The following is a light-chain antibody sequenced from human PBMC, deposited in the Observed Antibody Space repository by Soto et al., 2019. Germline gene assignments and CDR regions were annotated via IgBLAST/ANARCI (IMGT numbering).Light chain of an antibody. Sequence: EIVMTQSPATLSVSPGERATLSCRASQTISSDLAWYQQKPGQAPRLLIHGAFTRATGIPARFSGSVSGTEFTLTISSLQSEDFAVYYCQEYNSWPPRYTFGQGTKLEIK. CDR1: QTISSD. V-gene: IGKV3-15*01. CDR2: GAF. CDR3: QEYNSWPPRYT. J-gene: IGKJ2*01.